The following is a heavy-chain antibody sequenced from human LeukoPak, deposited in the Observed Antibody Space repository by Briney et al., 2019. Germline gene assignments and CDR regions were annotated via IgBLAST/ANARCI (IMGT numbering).Heavy chain of an antibody. Sequence: GGPLRLSCAASGFTFSSYGMSWVRQAPGKGLEWVSAISGSGGSTYYADSVKGRFTISRDNSKNTLYLQMNSLRAEDTAVYYCAKEGGPGDYYFDYWGQGTLVTVSS. CDR3: AKEGGPGDYYFDY. CDR2: ISGSGGST. CDR1: GFTFSSYG. V-gene: IGHV3-23*01. D-gene: IGHD4-17*01. J-gene: IGHJ4*02.